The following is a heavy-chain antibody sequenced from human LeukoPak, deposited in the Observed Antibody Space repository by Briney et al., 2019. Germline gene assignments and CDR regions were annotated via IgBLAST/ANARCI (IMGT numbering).Heavy chain of an antibody. CDR2: ISYDGSNK. Sequence: PGGSLRLSCAASGFTFSSYGMHWVRQAPGKGLEWVAVISYDGSNKYYADSVKGRFTISRDNSKNTLYLQMNSLRAEDTAVYYCAKDLPSRKHGGDWFDPWGQGTLVTVSS. D-gene: IGHD1-14*01. CDR1: GFTFSSYG. J-gene: IGHJ5*02. V-gene: IGHV3-30*18. CDR3: AKDLPSRKHGGDWFDP.